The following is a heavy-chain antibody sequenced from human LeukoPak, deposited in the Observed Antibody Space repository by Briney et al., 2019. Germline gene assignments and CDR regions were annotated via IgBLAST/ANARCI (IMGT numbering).Heavy chain of an antibody. CDR3: AKETGLREKYSSGWYEGDYYYYYYMDV. Sequence: GGSLRLSCAASGFTFNSYAMYWVRQAPGKGLEWVSGIFGSGGSAHYADSVKGRFTISRDNSKNTLYLQMNSLRAEDTAVYYCAKETGLREKYSSGWYEGDYYYYYYMDVWGKGTTVTVS. V-gene: IGHV3-23*01. CDR2: IFGSGGSA. CDR1: GFTFNSYA. J-gene: IGHJ6*03. D-gene: IGHD6-19*01.